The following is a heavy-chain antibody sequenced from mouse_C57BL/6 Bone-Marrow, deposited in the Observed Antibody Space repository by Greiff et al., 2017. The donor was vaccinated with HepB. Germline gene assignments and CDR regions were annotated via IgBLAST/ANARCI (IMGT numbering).Heavy chain of an antibody. D-gene: IGHD1-1*02. V-gene: IGHV5-12*01. CDR3: ARQGGLWGFAY. J-gene: IGHJ3*01. CDR2: ISNGGGST. Sequence: EVKLEESGGGLVQPGGSLKLSCAASGFTFSDYYMYWVRQTPEKRLEWVAYISNGGGSTYYPDTVKGRFTISRDNAKNTLYLQMSRLKSEDTAMYYCARQGGLWGFAYWGQGTLVTVSA. CDR1: GFTFSDYY.